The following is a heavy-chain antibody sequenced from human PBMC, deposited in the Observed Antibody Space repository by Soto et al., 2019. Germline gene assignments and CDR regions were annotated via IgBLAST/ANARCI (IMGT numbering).Heavy chain of an antibody. CDR1: GGSINIYY. V-gene: IGHV4-59*08. D-gene: IGHD3-10*01. CDR3: ARQGPNYDSETYFPPPEF. CDR2: IYYSGTT. Sequence: PSETLSLTCTVSGGSINIYYWSWIRQPPGKGLEWIGYIYYSGTTNYNPSLKSRVTISVDTSENQFSLRLSSVTAADTAIYYCARQGPNYDSETYFPPPEFWGQGAPVTVSS. J-gene: IGHJ4*02.